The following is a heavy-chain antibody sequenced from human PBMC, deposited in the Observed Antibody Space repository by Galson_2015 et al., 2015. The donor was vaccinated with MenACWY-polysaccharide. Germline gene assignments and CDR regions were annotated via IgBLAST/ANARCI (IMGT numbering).Heavy chain of an antibody. D-gene: IGHD1-1*01. CDR2: IKADGSFS. J-gene: IGHJ4*02. CDR3: ARDNNWSFDS. Sequence: WMHWVRQPPGQGLEWISYIKADGSFSNYADSVKGRFTISTDNAKNMVYLQMDGLGDEDTAVYFCARDNNWSFDSWGQGTLVTVSS. V-gene: IGHV3-74*01. CDR1: W.